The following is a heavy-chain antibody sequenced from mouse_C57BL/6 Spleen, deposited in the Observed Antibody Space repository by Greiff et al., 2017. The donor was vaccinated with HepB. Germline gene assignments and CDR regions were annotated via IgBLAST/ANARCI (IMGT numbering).Heavy chain of an antibody. CDR2: IDPSDSDT. Sequence: QVQLQQPGAELVRPGSSVKLSCKASGYTFTSYWMHWVKQRPIQGLEWIGNIDPSDSDTHYNQKFKDKATLTVDKSSSTAYMQLSSLTSEDSAVYYCARRGSTMVTTDAMDYWGQGTSVTVSS. CDR1: GYTFTSYW. CDR3: ARRGSTMVTTDAMDY. V-gene: IGHV1-52*01. D-gene: IGHD2-2*01. J-gene: IGHJ4*01.